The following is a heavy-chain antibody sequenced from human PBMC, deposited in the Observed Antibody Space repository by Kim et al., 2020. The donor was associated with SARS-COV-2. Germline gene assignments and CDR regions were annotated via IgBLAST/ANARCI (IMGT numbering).Heavy chain of an antibody. J-gene: IGHJ6*02. CDR2: IYAGGAT. Sequence: GGSLRLSCVASGLSVSSNYMSWVRQAPGRGLEWVSVIYAGGATYDADSVKGRFTISRDNSKNTLYLQMNSLRAEDTAVYYCVRMGGLGAHYYYGLDVWG. CDR1: GLSVSSNY. V-gene: IGHV3-53*01. D-gene: IGHD1-26*01. CDR3: VRMGGLGAHYYYGLDV.